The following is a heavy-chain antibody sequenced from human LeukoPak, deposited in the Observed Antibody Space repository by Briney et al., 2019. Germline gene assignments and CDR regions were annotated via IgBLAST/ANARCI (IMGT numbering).Heavy chain of an antibody. Sequence: GGSLRLSCAASGFTFGSYSMNWVRQAPGKGLEWVSYISSSSSTIYYADSVKGRFTISRDNAKNSLYLQMNSLRAEDTAVYYCARDVHYDYVWGSYRYTDYFDYWGQGTLVTVSS. CDR3: ARDVHYDYVWGSYRYTDYFDY. V-gene: IGHV3-48*01. D-gene: IGHD3-16*02. CDR2: ISSSSSTI. J-gene: IGHJ4*02. CDR1: GFTFGSYS.